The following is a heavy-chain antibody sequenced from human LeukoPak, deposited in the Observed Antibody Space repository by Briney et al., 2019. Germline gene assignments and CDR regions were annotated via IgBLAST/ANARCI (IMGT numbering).Heavy chain of an antibody. CDR2: ISYSGST. Sequence: KTSETLSLTCTVSGGSISSYYWSWIRQPPGKGLEWIGYISYSGSTNYNPSLKSRVTISIATSKNQFSLKLRSVTAADTAIYYCARQGYDILTGYIDAFDIWGQGTMVTVSS. CDR3: ARQGYDILTGYIDAFDI. J-gene: IGHJ3*02. D-gene: IGHD3-9*01. CDR1: GGSISSYY. V-gene: IGHV4-59*08.